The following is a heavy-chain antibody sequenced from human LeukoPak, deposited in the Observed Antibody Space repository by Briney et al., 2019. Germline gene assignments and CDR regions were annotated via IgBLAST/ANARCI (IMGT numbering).Heavy chain of an antibody. CDR3: TTNDAFDI. V-gene: IGHV3-15*01. Sequence: GGSLRLSCAASRFTFSNYAMNWVRQAPGKGLEWVGRIKTTIDGDGGATDYAAPVKGRFSISRDDSKNTLYLQMNSLKTEDTAVYYCTTNDAFDIWGQGTMVTVSS. J-gene: IGHJ3*02. CDR2: IKTTIDGDGGAT. CDR1: RFTFSNYA.